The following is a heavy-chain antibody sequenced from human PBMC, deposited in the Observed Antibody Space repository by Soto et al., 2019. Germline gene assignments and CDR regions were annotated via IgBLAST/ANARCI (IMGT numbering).Heavy chain of an antibody. CDR1: GYSFTSYW. V-gene: IGHV5-51*01. Sequence: GESLKISCKGSGYSFTSYWIGWVRQMPGKGLEWMGIIYPGDSDTRYSPSFQGQVTISADKSISTAYLQWSSLKASDTAMYYCASTPGIAAAGYYYSGMDVWGQGTTVTVSS. J-gene: IGHJ6*02. D-gene: IGHD6-13*01. CDR3: ASTPGIAAAGYYYSGMDV. CDR2: IYPGDSDT.